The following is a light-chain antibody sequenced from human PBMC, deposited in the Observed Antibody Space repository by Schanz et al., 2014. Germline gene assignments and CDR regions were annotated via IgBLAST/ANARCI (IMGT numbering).Light chain of an antibody. V-gene: IGLV2-14*03. Sequence: QSALTQPASVSGPPGQSITISCAGTSSDIGTFDLVSWYQQHPDKAPKVVIYDVNRRPSGVSDRFSGSKSGNTASLTISGLQPEDEADYYCSSYTSSDNLVFGGGTKLTVL. CDR3: SSYTSSDNLV. CDR1: SSDIGTFDL. J-gene: IGLJ3*02. CDR2: DVN.